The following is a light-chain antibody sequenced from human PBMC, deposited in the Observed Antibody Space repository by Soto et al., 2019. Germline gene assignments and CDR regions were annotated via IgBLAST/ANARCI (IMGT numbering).Light chain of an antibody. J-gene: IGKJ5*01. Sequence: EIVLTQSPATLSLSPGEGATLSCRASQSVSSYLAWYQQKPGQAPRLLIYDASNRATAIPARFSGSGSGTDFTLTISSLEPEDFAVYYCQQRSSWPRGITFGQGTRLEIK. CDR3: QQRSSWPRGIT. CDR2: DAS. V-gene: IGKV3-11*01. CDR1: QSVSSY.